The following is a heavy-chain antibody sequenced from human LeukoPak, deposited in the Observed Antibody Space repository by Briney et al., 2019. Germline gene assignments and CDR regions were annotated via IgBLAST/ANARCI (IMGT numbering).Heavy chain of an antibody. V-gene: IGHV3-33*01. CDR2: IAYDGRIA. D-gene: IGHD3-22*01. Sequence: GGSLRLSCAASGFTFSRHGMHWVRLAPGKGLEWVAFIAYDGRIANYADSVKGRFTISRDNSKNTVYLRMNSLRAEDTAVYCCARFTGGDSSGYYEDWGQGTLVTVSS. CDR3: ARFTGGDSSGYYED. CDR1: GFTFSRHG. J-gene: IGHJ4*02.